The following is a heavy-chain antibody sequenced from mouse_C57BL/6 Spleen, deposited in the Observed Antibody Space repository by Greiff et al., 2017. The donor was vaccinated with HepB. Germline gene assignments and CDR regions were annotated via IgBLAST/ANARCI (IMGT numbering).Heavy chain of an antibody. D-gene: IGHD1-1*01. CDR3: ASNYYGSSYWFAY. J-gene: IGHJ3*01. V-gene: IGHV1-39*01. CDR2: INPNYGTT. CDR1: GYSFTDYN. Sequence: EVQLQQSGPELVKPGASVKISCKASGYSFTDYNMNWVKQSNGKSLEWIGVINPNYGTTSYNQKFKGKATLTVDQSSSPAYMQLNSLTSEDSAVYYCASNYYGSSYWFAYWGQGTLVTVSA.